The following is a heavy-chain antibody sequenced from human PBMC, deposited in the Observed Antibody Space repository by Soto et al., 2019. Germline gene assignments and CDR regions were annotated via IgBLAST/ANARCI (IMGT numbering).Heavy chain of an antibody. V-gene: IGHV3-48*03. CDR3: ARDKWEPWNGMDV. D-gene: IGHD1-26*01. J-gene: IGHJ6*02. CDR1: GFTFSSYE. CDR2: ISSSGSSI. Sequence: GSLRLSCAASGFTFSSYEMNWVRQAPGKGLEWVSYISSSGSSIYYADSVKGRFTISRDNAKNSLYLQMNSLRAEDTAVYYCARDKWEPWNGMDVWGQGTTVTVSS.